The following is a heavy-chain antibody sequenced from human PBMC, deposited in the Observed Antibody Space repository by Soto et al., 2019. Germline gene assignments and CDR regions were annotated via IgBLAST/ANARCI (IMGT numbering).Heavy chain of an antibody. V-gene: IGHV1-69*06. CDR3: ARDATHIAYSSSWYVHFAY. CDR1: GGTFSSYA. CDR2: IIPIFGTA. J-gene: IGHJ4*02. Sequence: QVQLVQSGAEVKKPGSSVKVSCKASGGTFSSYAISWVRQAPGQGLEWMGGIIPIFGTANYAQKFQVRVTIPADKSKSTAYVELSSLRSEATGVYYCARDATHIAYSSSWYVHFAYWGQGTLVTVSS. D-gene: IGHD6-13*01.